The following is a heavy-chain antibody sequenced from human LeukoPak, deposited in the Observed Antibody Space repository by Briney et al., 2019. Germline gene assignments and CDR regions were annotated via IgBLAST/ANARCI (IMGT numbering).Heavy chain of an antibody. CDR3: AREDCSSTSCYTHYFDY. J-gene: IGHJ4*02. D-gene: IGHD2-2*02. Sequence: SETLSLTCTVSGGSISSYYWSWIRHPAGKGLEWLGRIYTSGSTNYNPSLKSRVTMSVDTSKNQFSLKLSSVTAADTAVYYCAREDCSSTSCYTHYFDYWGQGTLVTVSS. V-gene: IGHV4-4*07. CDR2: IYTSGST. CDR1: GGSISSYY.